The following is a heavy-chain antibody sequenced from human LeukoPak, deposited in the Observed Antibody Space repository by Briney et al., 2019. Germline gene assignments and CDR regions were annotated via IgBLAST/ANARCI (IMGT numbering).Heavy chain of an antibody. CDR2: LSGSGGST. CDR3: ATGASGRYCSHTDCYQ. V-gene: IGHV3-23*01. CDR1: GFTFSSYA. Sequence: GGSLRLSCAASGFTFSSYAMSWVRQAPGKGREGVSDLSGSGGSTYYAGSVKGRFTISRDNSKNTLYMQMNSLRAEDTALYYCATGASGRYCSHTDCYQWGQGILVTVSS. J-gene: IGHJ4*01. D-gene: IGHD2-15*01.